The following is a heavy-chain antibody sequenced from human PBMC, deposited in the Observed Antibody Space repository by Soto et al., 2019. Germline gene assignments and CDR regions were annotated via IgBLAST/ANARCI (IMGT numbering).Heavy chain of an antibody. Sequence: QVQLVQSGAEVKKPGSSVKVSCKASGGTFSSYAISWVRQAPGQGLEWMGGVIPIFGTANYAQKFQGRVTITADESTNTANMEMSSLRSEDTAVYYCARDFTPSSDGYNLIGGWFDPRGQGTLVTVSS. CDR1: GGTFSSYA. J-gene: IGHJ5*02. V-gene: IGHV1-69*12. CDR2: VIPIFGTA. D-gene: IGHD5-12*01. CDR3: ARDFTPSSDGYNLIGGWFDP.